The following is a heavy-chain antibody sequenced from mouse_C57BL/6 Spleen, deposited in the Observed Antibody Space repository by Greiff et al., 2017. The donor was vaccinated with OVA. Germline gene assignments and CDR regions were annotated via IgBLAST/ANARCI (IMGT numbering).Heavy chain of an antibody. D-gene: IGHD2-4*01. V-gene: IGHV1-55*01. Sequence: QVQLQQPGAELVKPGASVKMSCKASGYTFTSYWITWVKQRPGQGLEWIGDIYPGSGSTNYNEKFKSKATLTVDTSSSTAYMQLSSRTSDDSAVDYCAIYDDYDGGFDYWGKGTTLTVSS. J-gene: IGHJ2*01. CDR1: GYTFTSYW. CDR3: AIYDDYDGGFDY. CDR2: IYPGSGST.